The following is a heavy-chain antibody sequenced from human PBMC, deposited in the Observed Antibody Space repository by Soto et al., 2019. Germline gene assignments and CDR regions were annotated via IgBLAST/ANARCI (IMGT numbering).Heavy chain of an antibody. V-gene: IGHV1-46*01. Sequence: QVQLVQSGAEVKKPGASLKVSCKASGYTFTSYYIHWVRQAPGQRLEWMGIINPSGGSTSYAQKIQGRVIMPRDTSGSTVFIEVSSLRSEDTAVYYCARRYRSVDDAFDIWGQGTMVTVSS. CDR2: INPSGGST. D-gene: IGHD6-19*01. J-gene: IGHJ3*02. CDR1: GYTFTSYY. CDR3: ARRYRSVDDAFDI.